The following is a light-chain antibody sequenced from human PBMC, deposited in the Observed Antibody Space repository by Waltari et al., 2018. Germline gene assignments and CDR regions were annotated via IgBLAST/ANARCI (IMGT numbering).Light chain of an antibody. J-gene: IGKJ4*01. CDR2: DAS. Sequence: EIVLTQSPATLSLSPGARATLSCRARQSISTYLAWYQQRPGQAPRLLIYDASNRASGIPARFSGSGSGTDFTLTISSLEPEDFAVYYCQQRSDWPLAFGGGTKVEI. CDR3: QQRSDWPLA. CDR1: QSISTY. V-gene: IGKV3-11*01.